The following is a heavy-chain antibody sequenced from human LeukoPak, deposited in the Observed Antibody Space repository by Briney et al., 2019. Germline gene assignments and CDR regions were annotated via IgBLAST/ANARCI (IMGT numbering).Heavy chain of an antibody. CDR1: GFTFSSYW. V-gene: IGHV3-7*01. CDR3: ARDPYSGNYGNDYYYYMDV. CDR2: IKQDGREK. D-gene: IGHD1-26*01. J-gene: IGHJ6*03. Sequence: PGGSLRLSCAASGFTFSSYWMSWVRQAPGKGLEWGANIKQDGREKYYVDYVKRRFTISRDNAKNSLYLQMDSLGPEDTAVYYCARDPYSGNYGNDYYYYMDVWGKGTTVTISS.